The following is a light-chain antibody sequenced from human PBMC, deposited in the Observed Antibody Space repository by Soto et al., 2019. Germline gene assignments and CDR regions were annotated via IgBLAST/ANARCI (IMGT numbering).Light chain of an antibody. CDR2: GAS. Sequence: EIVMTQSPATLSLSPGERAALSCRASQSINSELAWYQQKPGQPPRLLIYGASTRATGVPARFTGSESGSELTLTISGLESEDFAVYYCQQGHNWPLTFGGGTRLAI. J-gene: IGKJ2*01. V-gene: IGKV3-15*01. CDR1: QSINSE. CDR3: QQGHNWPLT.